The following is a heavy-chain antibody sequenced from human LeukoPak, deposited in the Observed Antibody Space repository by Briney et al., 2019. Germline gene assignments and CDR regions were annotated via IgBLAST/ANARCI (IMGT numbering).Heavy chain of an antibody. Sequence: ASVKVSCKASGYTFTGYYMHWVRQAPGQGLEWMGWINPNSGGTNYAQKFQGRVTMTRDTSISTAYMELSRLRTDDTAVYYCARGGSSFRLYYFDYWGQGTLVTVSS. V-gene: IGHV1-2*02. CDR1: GYTFTGYY. CDR2: INPNSGGT. D-gene: IGHD6-6*01. J-gene: IGHJ4*02. CDR3: ARGGSSFRLYYFDY.